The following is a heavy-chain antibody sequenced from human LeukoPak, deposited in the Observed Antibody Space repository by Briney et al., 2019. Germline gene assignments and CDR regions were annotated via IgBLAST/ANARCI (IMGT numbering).Heavy chain of an antibody. Sequence: GASVKVSCKVSGYTLTELSMHWVRQAPGKGLEWMGGFDPEDGETIYAQKFQGRVTMTEDTSTDTAYMELGSLRSEDTAVYYCATSAVKFYSSSSRWFDPWGQGTLVTVSS. CDR3: ATSAVKFYSSSSRWFDP. CDR1: GYTLTELS. CDR2: FDPEDGET. D-gene: IGHD6-6*01. V-gene: IGHV1-24*01. J-gene: IGHJ5*02.